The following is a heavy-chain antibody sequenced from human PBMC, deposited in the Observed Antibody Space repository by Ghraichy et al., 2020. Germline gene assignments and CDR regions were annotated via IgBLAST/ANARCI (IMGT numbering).Heavy chain of an antibody. V-gene: IGHV3-21*01. CDR3: SRGGGAGTPVLYHMDV. Sequence: LSLSCVASGLMFSPNTMTWVRQAPGPGLEWVSSISSSTRYIYSADSVKGRFTLSRANAQDSLYLQMNSRRAGDTAVYYCSRGGGAGTPVLYHMDVWGRGTTVTVSS. CDR2: ISSSTRYI. D-gene: IGHD6-19*01. CDR1: GLMFSPNT. J-gene: IGHJ6*02.